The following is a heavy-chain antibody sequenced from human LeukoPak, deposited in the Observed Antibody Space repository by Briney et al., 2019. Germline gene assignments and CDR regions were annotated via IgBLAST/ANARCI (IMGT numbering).Heavy chain of an antibody. D-gene: IGHD6-19*01. V-gene: IGHV4-59*08. CDR1: GGSISSYY. CDR2: IYYSGST. Sequence: SETLSLTCTVSGGSISSYYWSWIRQPPGKGLEWIGYIYYSGSTNYNPSLKSRVTISVDTSKNQFSLRLSSVTAADTAVYYCARWIAVAAFFDYWGQGTLVTVSS. J-gene: IGHJ4*02. CDR3: ARWIAVAAFFDY.